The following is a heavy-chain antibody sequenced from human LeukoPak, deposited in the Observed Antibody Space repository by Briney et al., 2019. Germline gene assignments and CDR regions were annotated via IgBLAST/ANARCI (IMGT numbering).Heavy chain of an antibody. CDR2: IKQDGSEK. V-gene: IGHV3-7*01. D-gene: IGHD3-10*01. J-gene: IGHJ3*02. CDR3: ARLGTYGSGSYSSFDAFDI. CDR1: GFTFSSYW. Sequence: PGGSLRLSCAASGFTFSSYWMSWVRQAPGKGLEWVANIKQDGSEKYHVDSVKGRFTISRDNAKNSLYLQMNSLRAEDTAVYYCARLGTYGSGSYSSFDAFDIWGQGTMVTVSS.